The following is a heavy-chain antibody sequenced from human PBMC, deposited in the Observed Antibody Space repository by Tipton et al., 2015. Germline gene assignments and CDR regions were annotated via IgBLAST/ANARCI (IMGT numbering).Heavy chain of an antibody. CDR1: GFTFSNYA. V-gene: IGHV3-23*01. J-gene: IGHJ3*02. D-gene: IGHD2/OR15-2a*01. Sequence: SLRLSCAGSGFTFSNYAMTWVRQAPGKGLERVSSMTGSGDTTYYADSVKGRFTISRDNAKESLYLQMNTLRAEDTAVYYCARDVNGGHFDMWGQGTAVPVSP. CDR3: ARDVNGGHFDM. CDR2: MTGSGDTT.